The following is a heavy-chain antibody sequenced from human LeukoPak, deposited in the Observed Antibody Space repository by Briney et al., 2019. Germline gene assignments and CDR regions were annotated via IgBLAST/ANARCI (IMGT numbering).Heavy chain of an antibody. CDR2: IYYSGST. J-gene: IGHJ4*02. CDR1: GGSISSGGYY. V-gene: IGHV4-31*03. CDR3: ARWSKNYGGNPYYFDY. D-gene: IGHD4-23*01. Sequence: SETLSLTCTVSGGSISSGGYYWSWIRQHPGKGLERIGYIYYSGSTYYNPSLKSRVTISVDTSKNQFSLKLSSVTAADTAVYYCARWSKNYGGNPYYFDYWGQGTLVTVSS.